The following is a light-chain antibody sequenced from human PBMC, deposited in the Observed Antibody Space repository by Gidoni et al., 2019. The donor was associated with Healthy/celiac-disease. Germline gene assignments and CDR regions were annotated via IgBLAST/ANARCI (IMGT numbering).Light chain of an antibody. CDR2: AAS. CDR3: QQSYSTPRT. V-gene: IGKV1-39*01. CDR1: QSISSY. Sequence: DIQMTQSPSSILTITCRASQSISSYLNWYQQKPGKAPKLLIYAASSLQSGVPSRFSGSGSGTGFTLTISSLQPEDFATYYCQQSYSTPRTFGQGTKVEIK. J-gene: IGKJ1*01.